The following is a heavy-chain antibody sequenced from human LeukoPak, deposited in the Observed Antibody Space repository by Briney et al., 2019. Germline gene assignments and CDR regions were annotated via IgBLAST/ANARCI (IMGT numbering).Heavy chain of an antibody. J-gene: IGHJ4*02. CDR3: ARDPKYSSGGQ. D-gene: IGHD6-19*01. CDR2: VYHSGST. CDR1: GGSISSGYY. V-gene: IGHV4-38-2*02. Sequence: SETLSLTCTVSGGSISSGYYWGWIRQPPGKGLEWIGSVYHSGSTFYNPSLKSRVTISVDTSENQFSLKVRSVTAADTAVYYCARDPKYSSGGQWGQGTLVTVSS.